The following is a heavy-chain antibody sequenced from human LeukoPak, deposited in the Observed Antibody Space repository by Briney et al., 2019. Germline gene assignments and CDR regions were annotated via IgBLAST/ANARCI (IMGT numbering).Heavy chain of an antibody. Sequence: PGGSLRLSCAASGFTFSGYDMSWVRQAPGKGLEWVASISASGGSTYYAEYVKGRVTITRDNSRRTVYMEMNSLRAEETAVYYGARKFGLYCSFTISQINFDYWLQGTLLTVSS. CDR3: ARKFGLYCSFTISQINFDY. V-gene: IGHV3-23*01. CDR2: ISASGGST. J-gene: IGHJ4*02. D-gene: IGHD3-16*01. CDR1: GFTFSGYD.